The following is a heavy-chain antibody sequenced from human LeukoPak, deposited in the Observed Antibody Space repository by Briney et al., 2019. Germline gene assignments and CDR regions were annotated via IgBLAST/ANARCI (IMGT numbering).Heavy chain of an antibody. D-gene: IGHD5-18*01. CDR1: GFSFSSYI. V-gene: IGHV3-23*01. CDR2: MSGSGGHT. Sequence: GGSLRLSCVGSGFSFSSYIVSWVRQAPGKGLEWVSGMSGSGGHTYYADSVKGRFTISRDNARNTVYLQMNSLRVEDTAVYYCAKERYSDGQYYFDYWGQGTLVTVSS. CDR3: AKERYSDGQYYFDY. J-gene: IGHJ4*02.